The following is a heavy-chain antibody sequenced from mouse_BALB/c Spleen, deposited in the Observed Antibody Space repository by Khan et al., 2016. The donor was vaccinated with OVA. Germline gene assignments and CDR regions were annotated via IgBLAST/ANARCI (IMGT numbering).Heavy chain of an antibody. D-gene: IGHD1-1*01. CDR1: GFTFSSFG. CDR2: ISGDSHTI. CDR3: TRSYFNGYYFDQ. J-gene: IGHJ2*01. Sequence: EVQVVESGGDLVQPGGSRKLSCVASGFTFSSFGMHWIRQAPEKGLEWVAYISGDSHTIYYADTVKGRFTLSRDNPKNTLLMQMTSLRSEDMAMYYCTRSYFNGYYFDQWGQGTTLTVSS. V-gene: IGHV5-17*02.